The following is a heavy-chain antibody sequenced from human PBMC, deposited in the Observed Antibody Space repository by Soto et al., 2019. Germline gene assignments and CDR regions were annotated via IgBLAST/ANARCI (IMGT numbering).Heavy chain of an antibody. D-gene: IGHD3-3*01. Sequence: ASVKVSCKTSGYTFNTYGINWVRQAPGQGLELMGWISAYDGKTTYAEKFQGRVTLTTDTSTSTAYMELRSLRSDDTAIYYFARDPHEFWTSYWFDPWGQGTPVTVAS. CDR1: GYTFNTYG. J-gene: IGHJ5*02. CDR2: ISAYDGKT. CDR3: ARDPHEFWTSYWFDP. V-gene: IGHV1-18*01.